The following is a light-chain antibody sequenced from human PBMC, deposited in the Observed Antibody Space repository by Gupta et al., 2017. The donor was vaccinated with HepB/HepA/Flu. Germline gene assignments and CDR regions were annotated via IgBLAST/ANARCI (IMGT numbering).Light chain of an antibody. CDR2: DVR. CDR1: SSDVVGYNY. V-gene: IGLV2-14*01. J-gene: IGLJ2*01. Sequence: QSALTQPASVSGSPGQSITLSCTGTSSDVVGYNYVSWYQQHPGKAPKLMIYDVRNRPSGVSNRFSGSKSGNTASLTISGLQAEDEADYYCSSYTSSSTLVFGGGTKLTVL. CDR3: SSYTSSSTLV.